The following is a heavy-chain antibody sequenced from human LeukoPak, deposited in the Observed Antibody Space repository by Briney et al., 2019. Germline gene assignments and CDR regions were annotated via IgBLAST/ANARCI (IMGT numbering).Heavy chain of an antibody. CDR2: LYYSGST. CDR1: GGCISSAGYH. D-gene: IGHD3-10*01. J-gene: IGHJ4*02. V-gene: IGHV4-31*03. CDR3: ASAYDSGSLAQN. Sequence: PSETLSVTCTVSGGCISSAGYHWSWIRQHPGKGLEWIGYLYYSGSTHYNPPLKSRVTVSVDTSKNQFSLKLSSVTAADTAIYFCASAYDSGSLAQNCGQGTLVTVSS.